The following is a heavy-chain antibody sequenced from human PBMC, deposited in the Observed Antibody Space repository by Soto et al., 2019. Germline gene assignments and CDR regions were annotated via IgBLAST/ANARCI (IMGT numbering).Heavy chain of an antibody. V-gene: IGHV1-69*13. CDR3: ATNEGRDGYSFDY. Sequence: GASVKVSCKASGVTFSRQDMRWVRQAPGQGLEWMGGIIPIFGTPQYAEKFQDRVAITADESTSTAYMELSSLTSEDTAVYYCATNEGRDGYSFDYWAREPWSPSPQ. CDR2: IIPIFGTP. CDR1: GVTFSRQD. D-gene: IGHD5-12*01. J-gene: IGHJ4*02.